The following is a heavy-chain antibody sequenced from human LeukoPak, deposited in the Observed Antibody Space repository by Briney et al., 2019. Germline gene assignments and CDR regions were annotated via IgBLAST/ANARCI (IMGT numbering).Heavy chain of an antibody. Sequence: GGSLRLSCAASGFTFSSYSMNWVRQAPGKGLEWVSSISSSSSYIYYADSVKGRFTIARDNAKNSLYLQMNSLGAEATAVYYCAGTYGDDPSNFDYWGQGTLVTVSS. CDR3: AGTYGDDPSNFDY. CDR2: ISSSSSYI. V-gene: IGHV3-21*01. CDR1: GFTFSSYS. J-gene: IGHJ4*02. D-gene: IGHD4-17*01.